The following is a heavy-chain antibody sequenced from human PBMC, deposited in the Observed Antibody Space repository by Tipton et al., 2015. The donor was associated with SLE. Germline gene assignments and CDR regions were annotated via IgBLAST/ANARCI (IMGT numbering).Heavy chain of an antibody. D-gene: IGHD2-21*01. J-gene: IGHJ5*02. CDR1: GGSFSGYY. CDR2: INHGGST. V-gene: IGHV4-34*01. Sequence: LRLSCSVYGGSFSGYYWTWIRQPPGKGLEWIGEINHGGSTNYNPSLKSRVTISEDTSKNQFSLKLTSVTAADTAIYYCVRGHPHIVVLIGGGWFDPWGQGTLVTVSS. CDR3: VRGHPHIVVLIGGGWFDP.